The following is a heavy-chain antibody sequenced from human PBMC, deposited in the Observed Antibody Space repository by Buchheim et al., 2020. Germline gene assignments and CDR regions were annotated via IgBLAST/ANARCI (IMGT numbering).Heavy chain of an antibody. D-gene: IGHD2-8*01. J-gene: IGHJ2*01. CDR3: AKDKMVYSHNYDWYFDL. Sequence: QVQLVESGGGVVQPGRSLRLSCAASGFTFSSYGMHWVRQAPGKGLEWVAFIRYDGSNKYYADSVKGRFTISRDNSKNTLYLQMNSLRAEDTAVYYCAKDKMVYSHNYDWYFDLWGRGTL. CDR1: GFTFSSYG. V-gene: IGHV3-30*02. CDR2: IRYDGSNK.